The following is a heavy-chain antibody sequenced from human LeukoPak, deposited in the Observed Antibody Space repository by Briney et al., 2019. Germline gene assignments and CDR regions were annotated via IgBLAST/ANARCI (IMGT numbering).Heavy chain of an antibody. CDR1: GFTFTNYG. V-gene: IGHV3-33*01. D-gene: IGHD4-17*01. CDR2: VWFDGTYD. Sequence: QTGGSLRLSCAASGFTFTNYGFHWVRQAPGKGLEWVAVVWFDGTYDYYGDSVKGRFTISRDNSKSTLFLQMNSLTTEDTAVYYCARDPDLYGDSFFDLWGQGSLVTVSS. CDR3: ARDPDLYGDSFFDL. J-gene: IGHJ4*02.